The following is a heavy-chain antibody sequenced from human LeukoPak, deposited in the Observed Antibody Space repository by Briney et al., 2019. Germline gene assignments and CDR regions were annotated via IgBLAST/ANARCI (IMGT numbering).Heavy chain of an antibody. V-gene: IGHV3-23*01. CDR2: ISGSGGST. Sequence: GGSLRLSCAASGFAFSSYAMSWVRQAPGKGLEWVSAISGSGGSTYYADSVKGRFTISRDNSKNTLYLQMNSLRAEDTAVYYCAKPPHPLGYCSSTSCYTRDYWGQGTLVTVSS. CDR1: GFAFSSYA. CDR3: AKPPHPLGYCSSTSCYTRDY. D-gene: IGHD2-2*02. J-gene: IGHJ4*02.